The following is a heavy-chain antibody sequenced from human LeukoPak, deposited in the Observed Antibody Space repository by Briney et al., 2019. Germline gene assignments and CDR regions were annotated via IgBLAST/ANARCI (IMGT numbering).Heavy chain of an antibody. J-gene: IGHJ4*02. CDR1: GFTFSSYA. D-gene: IGHD3-9*01. Sequence: GGSLRLSCAASGFTFSSYAMSWVRQAPGKGLEWVSAISGSGGSTYYADSAKGRFTISRDNSKNTLYLQMNSLRAEDTAEYYCANSAGAPDWYYFDYWGQGTLVTVSS. CDR2: ISGSGGST. V-gene: IGHV3-23*01. CDR3: ANSAGAPDWYYFDY.